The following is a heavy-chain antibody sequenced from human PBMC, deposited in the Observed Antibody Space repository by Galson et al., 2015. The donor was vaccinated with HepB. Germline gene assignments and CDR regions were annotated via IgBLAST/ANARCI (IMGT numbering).Heavy chain of an antibody. D-gene: IGHD6-19*01. J-gene: IGHJ4*02. CDR3: ARGSEYFDY. CDR2: INGGNGNT. V-gene: IGHV1-3*01. Sequence: SVKVSCKASGYTLTSHAMHWARQAPGQRLEWMGWINGGNGNTKYSEKFQGRVTISRDTSVSTAYMELTSLRSEDTAVYYCARGSEYFDYWGQGTLVTVSS. CDR1: GYTLTSHA.